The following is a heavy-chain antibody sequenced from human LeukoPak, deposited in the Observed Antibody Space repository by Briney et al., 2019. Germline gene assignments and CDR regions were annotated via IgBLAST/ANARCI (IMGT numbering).Heavy chain of an antibody. D-gene: IGHD3-10*01. CDR3: AREVGSGNSDRYFDS. V-gene: IGHV3-23*01. CDR1: GFTFSSYA. Sequence: GGSLRLSCAASGFTFSSYAMSWVRQAPGKGLEWVSAISGSGGSTNYADSVKGRFTISRDNAKHTLYLQMNSLRAEDTAVYYCAREVGSGNSDRYFDSWGQGTLVTVSS. CDR2: ISGSGGST. J-gene: IGHJ4*02.